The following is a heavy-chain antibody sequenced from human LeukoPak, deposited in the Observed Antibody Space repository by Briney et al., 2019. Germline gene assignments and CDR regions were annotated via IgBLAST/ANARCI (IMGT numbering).Heavy chain of an antibody. CDR1: GYTFTSYD. Sequence: ASVKVSCKASGYTFTSYDINWVRQATGQGLEWMGWMNPNSGNTGYAQKFQGRVTMTRNTSISTAYMELSSLRSEDTAVYYCARGSVLLWFGESFPFDYWGQGTLVTVSS. V-gene: IGHV1-8*01. J-gene: IGHJ4*02. D-gene: IGHD3-10*01. CDR3: ARGSVLLWFGESFPFDY. CDR2: MNPNSGNT.